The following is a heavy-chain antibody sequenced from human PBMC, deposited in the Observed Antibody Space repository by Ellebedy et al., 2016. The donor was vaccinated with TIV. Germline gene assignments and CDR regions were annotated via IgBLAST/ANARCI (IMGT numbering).Heavy chain of an antibody. CDR2: ISSSSSYI. D-gene: IGHD4-17*01. CDR3: TKDHYGSASLRTGMDV. V-gene: IGHV3-21*01. Sequence: GGSLRLSXAASGFSLGGFGMHWVRQAPGKGLEWVSSISSSSSYIYYADSVKGRFTISRDNSENTLDLQMNSLGGDDTAVYYCTKDHYGSASLRTGMDVWGQGATVTVSS. J-gene: IGHJ6*02. CDR1: GFSLGGFG.